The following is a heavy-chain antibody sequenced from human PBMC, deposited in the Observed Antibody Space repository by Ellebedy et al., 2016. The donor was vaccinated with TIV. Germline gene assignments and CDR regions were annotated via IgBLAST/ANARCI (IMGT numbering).Heavy chain of an antibody. J-gene: IGHJ4*02. CDR1: GFTLSDYS. V-gene: IGHV3-48*01. D-gene: IGHD3-10*01. Sequence: GESLKISXAASGFTLSDYSMNWVRQAPGRGLEWISYINGNAKNINYVDSVKGRFTISRDNGKNSLYLQMNSLRAEDTAVYYCAKPMVRGLINPPFDYWGQGTLVTVSS. CDR2: INGNAKNI. CDR3: AKPMVRGLINPPFDY.